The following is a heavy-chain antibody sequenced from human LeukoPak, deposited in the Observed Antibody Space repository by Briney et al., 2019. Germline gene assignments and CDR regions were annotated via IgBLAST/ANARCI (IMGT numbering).Heavy chain of an antibody. J-gene: IGHJ5*02. D-gene: IGHD6-6*01. Sequence: GGSLRLSCAASGFTFSSYAMSWVRQAPGKGLEWVSDISGNGGSTYYADSVKGRFTISRDNSKNTLYLQMNSLRAEDTALYYCAKDRGYISSRPDNWFDPWGQGTLVTVSS. V-gene: IGHV3-23*01. CDR1: GFTFSSYA. CDR2: ISGNGGST. CDR3: AKDRGYISSRPDNWFDP.